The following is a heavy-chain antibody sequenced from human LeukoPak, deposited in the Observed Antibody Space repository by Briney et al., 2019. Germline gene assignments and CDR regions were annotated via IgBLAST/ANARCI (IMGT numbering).Heavy chain of an antibody. J-gene: IGHJ5*02. CDR2: IDPGDGEL. Sequence: GASVKVSCKVSGYTLTESPIHWVRQAPGKGLEWMGGIDPGDGELIYAQKFQGRVMMTVDTSTVTAYMELSSLRSEDTAVYYCAKDFLGVFGVLTGSLFDPWGQGTLVTVSS. CDR1: GYTLTESP. D-gene: IGHD3-3*01. CDR3: AKDFLGVFGVLTGSLFDP. V-gene: IGHV1-24*01.